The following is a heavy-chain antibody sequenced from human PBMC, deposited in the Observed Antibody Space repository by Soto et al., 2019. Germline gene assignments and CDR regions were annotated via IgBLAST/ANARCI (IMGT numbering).Heavy chain of an antibody. CDR3: ARYSIVGATPQFDY. CDR1: GGSISSSSYY. CDR2: VYYSGST. Sequence: SETLSLTCTVSGGSISSSSYYWGWIRQPPGKGLEWIGSVYYSGSTYYNPSLKSRVTISVDTSKNQFSLKLSSVTAADTAVYYCARYSIVGATPQFDYWGQGTLVTVSS. V-gene: IGHV4-39*01. D-gene: IGHD1-26*01. J-gene: IGHJ4*02.